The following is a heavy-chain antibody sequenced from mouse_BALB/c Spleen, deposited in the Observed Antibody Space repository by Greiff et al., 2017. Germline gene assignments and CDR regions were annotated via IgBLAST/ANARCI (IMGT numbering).Heavy chain of an antibody. J-gene: IGHJ1*01. V-gene: IGHV1-87*01. CDR2: IYPGDGDT. D-gene: IGHD1-1*01. Sequence: VKLMESGAELARPGASVKLSCKASGYTFTSYWMQWVKQRPGQGLEWIGAIYPGDGDTRYTQKFKGKATLTADKSSSTAYMQLSSLASEDSAVYYCARGFWTTVVATDFDVWGAGTTVTVSS. CDR1: GYTFTSYW. CDR3: ARGFWTTVVATDFDV.